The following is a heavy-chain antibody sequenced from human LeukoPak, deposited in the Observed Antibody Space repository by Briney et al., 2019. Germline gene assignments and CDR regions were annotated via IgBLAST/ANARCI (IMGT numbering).Heavy chain of an antibody. Sequence: GGSLRLSCAASGFTFSSYAMSWVRQAQGKGLEWVSAISGSGGSTYYADSVKGRFTISRDNSKSTLYLQMNSLRAEDTAVYYCAKPIVVVPAADRNMDVWGKGTTVTVSS. J-gene: IGHJ6*03. CDR3: AKPIVVVPAADRNMDV. D-gene: IGHD2-2*01. V-gene: IGHV3-23*01. CDR1: GFTFSSYA. CDR2: ISGSGGST.